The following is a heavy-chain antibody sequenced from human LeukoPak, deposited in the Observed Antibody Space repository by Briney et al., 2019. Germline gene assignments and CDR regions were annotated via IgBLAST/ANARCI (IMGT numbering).Heavy chain of an antibody. CDR3: ARTSPRYGYFDY. Sequence: SETLSLTCTVSAGSISSDYWSWIRQPPGKGLEWIGYIYYSGSTNYNPSHKSRVTISVDTSKKQFSLKLNSVTAADTAVYYCARTSPRYGYFDYWGQGALVTVSS. J-gene: IGHJ4*02. CDR2: IYYSGST. CDR1: AGSISSDY. V-gene: IGHV4-59*01. D-gene: IGHD3-9*01.